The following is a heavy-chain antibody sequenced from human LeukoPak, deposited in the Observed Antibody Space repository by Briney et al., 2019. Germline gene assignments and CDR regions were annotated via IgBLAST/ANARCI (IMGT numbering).Heavy chain of an antibody. V-gene: IGHV3-33*01. Sequence: GGSLRLSCAASGFTFSSYGMHWVRQAPGKGLEWVAVIWYDGSNKYYADSVKGRFTISRDNSKNTLYLQMNSLRAEDTAVYYCAREDRVAGTCPAYWGQGTLVTVSS. J-gene: IGHJ4*02. CDR3: AREDRVAGTCPAY. D-gene: IGHD6-19*01. CDR1: GFTFSSYG. CDR2: IWYDGSNK.